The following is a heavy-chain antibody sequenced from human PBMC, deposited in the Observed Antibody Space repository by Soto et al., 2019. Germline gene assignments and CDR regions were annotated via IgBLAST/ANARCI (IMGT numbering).Heavy chain of an antibody. CDR2: ISGSGRST. V-gene: IGHV3-23*01. CDR1: GFAFSSYA. CDR3: ARDRQKALVVVAATGGFDY. D-gene: IGHD2-15*01. J-gene: IGHJ4*02. Sequence: PGGSLRLSSAACGFAFSSYAMRWVREAAGAGLEGVSAISGSGRSTYYADSVKGRFTISRDNSNNMVYLEMNSLRPDDTAVYYCARDRQKALVVVAATGGFDYWGQGTPVTVS.